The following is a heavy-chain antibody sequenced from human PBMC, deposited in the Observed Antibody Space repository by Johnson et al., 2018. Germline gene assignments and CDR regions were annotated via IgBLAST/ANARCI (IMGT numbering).Heavy chain of an antibody. J-gene: IGHJ6*03. V-gene: IGHV3-30*18. D-gene: IGHD1-1*01. CDR2: ISYDGSNK. CDR1: GFTFSSYG. Sequence: QVQLVESGGGVVQPGRSLRLSCAASGFTFSSYGMHWVRQAPGKGLEWVAVISYDGSNKYYADSVKGRFTISRDNSKNTLYLQMNSLRAEDTAVYYCAKDQESRVETYYYYYMDVWGKGTTVTVSS. CDR3: AKDQESRVETYYYYYMDV.